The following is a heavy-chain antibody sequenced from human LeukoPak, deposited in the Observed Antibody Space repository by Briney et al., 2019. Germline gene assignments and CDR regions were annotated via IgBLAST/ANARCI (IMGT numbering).Heavy chain of an antibody. J-gene: IGHJ6*02. CDR1: GYTFTSYA. D-gene: IGHD2-2*01. CDR2: INAGNGNT. V-gene: IGHV1-3*01. Sequence: ASVKVSCKASGYTFTSYAMHWVRQAPGQRLEWMGWINAGNGNTKYSQKFQGRVTITRDTSASAAYMELRSLRSEDTAVYYCARWVTSCGMDVWGQGTTVTVSS. CDR3: ARWVTSCGMDV.